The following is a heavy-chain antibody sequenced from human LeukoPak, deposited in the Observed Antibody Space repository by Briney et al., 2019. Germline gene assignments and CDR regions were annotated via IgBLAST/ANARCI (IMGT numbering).Heavy chain of an antibody. D-gene: IGHD4-17*01. J-gene: IGHJ5*02. CDR2: ISAYNGNT. V-gene: IGHV1-18*01. CDR3: ARTLGDYGHYWFVP. Sequence: ASVKLSCKASGYTFTSYGISWVRQAPGQGLEWMGWISAYNGNTNYAQKLQGRVTMTTDTSTSTAYMELRSLRSDDTAVYYCARTLGDYGHYWFVPWGQDPRHTVSS. CDR1: GYTFTSYG.